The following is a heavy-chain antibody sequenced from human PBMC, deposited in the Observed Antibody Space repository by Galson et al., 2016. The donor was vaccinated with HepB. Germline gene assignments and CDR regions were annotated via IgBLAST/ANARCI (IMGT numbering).Heavy chain of an antibody. CDR1: GGSISSSYW. V-gene: IGHV4-39*01. J-gene: IGHJ4*02. CDR2: IYYRGST. CDR3: VAGYSSSWTGVDY. Sequence: ETLSLTCAVSGGSISSSYWWTWVRQPPGKGLDWIGSIYYRGSTYYTPSLKSRVTKSVDTSKNQFSLKLSSVTAADTAVYYCVAGYSSSWTGVDYWGQGTLVTVSS. D-gene: IGHD6-13*01.